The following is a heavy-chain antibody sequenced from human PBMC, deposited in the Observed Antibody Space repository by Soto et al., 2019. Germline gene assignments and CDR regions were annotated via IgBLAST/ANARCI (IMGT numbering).Heavy chain of an antibody. V-gene: IGHV4-34*01. CDR1: GGSFSYY. CDR2: INHSGST. D-gene: IGHD3-10*01. J-gene: IGHJ4*02. CDR3: ARGRQRGSGSYRDYFEY. Sequence: QVQLQQWGAGLLKPSETLSLTCAVYGGSFSYYWSWIRQPPGKGLEWIGEINHSGSTNYNPSLKSRVTISVDTSKNQFSLKLTSVTAADTAVYYCARGRQRGSGSYRDYFEYWGQGTLVTVSS.